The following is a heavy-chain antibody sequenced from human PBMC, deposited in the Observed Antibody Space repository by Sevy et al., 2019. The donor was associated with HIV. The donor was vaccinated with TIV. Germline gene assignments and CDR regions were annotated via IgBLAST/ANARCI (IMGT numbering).Heavy chain of an antibody. D-gene: IGHD6-19*01. Sequence: GGSLRLSCAASGFTFSSYAMSWVRQAPGKGLEWVSAIRGSGGSTYYADSVKGRFTISRDNSKNTLYLQMNSLRAEDTAVYYCAKGGQWLRGADYYYYMDVWGKGTTVTVSS. CDR2: IRGSGGST. CDR3: AKGGQWLRGADYYYYMDV. V-gene: IGHV3-23*01. CDR1: GFTFSSYA. J-gene: IGHJ6*03.